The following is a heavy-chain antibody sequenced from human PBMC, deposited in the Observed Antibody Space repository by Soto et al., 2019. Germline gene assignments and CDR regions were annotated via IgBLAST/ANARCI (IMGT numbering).Heavy chain of an antibody. V-gene: IGHV3-64D*06. CDR2: ISSNGGST. Sequence: GGSLRLSCSASGFTFSSYAMHWVRQAPGKGLEYVSAISSNGGSTYYADSVKGRFTISRDNSKNTLYLQMSSLRAEDTAVYYCVKGPRVTMVRGFFDYWGQGTLVTVSS. CDR1: GFTFSSYA. D-gene: IGHD3-10*01. J-gene: IGHJ4*02. CDR3: VKGPRVTMVRGFFDY.